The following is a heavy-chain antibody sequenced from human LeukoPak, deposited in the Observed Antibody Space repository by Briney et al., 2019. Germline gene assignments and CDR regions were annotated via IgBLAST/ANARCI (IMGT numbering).Heavy chain of an antibody. Sequence: PGGSLRLSCAASGFTFSNYGMTWVRRAPGRGLEWVSGISNGGTNTYYTDSVKGRFTISRDNSKNTLYLQMNSLRAEDTAVYYCAKDPAPRGTFGRYYYYYMDVWGKGTTVTISS. CDR1: GFTFSNYG. D-gene: IGHD3-10*01. CDR2: ISNGGTNT. CDR3: AKDPAPRGTFGRYYYYYMDV. J-gene: IGHJ6*03. V-gene: IGHV3-23*01.